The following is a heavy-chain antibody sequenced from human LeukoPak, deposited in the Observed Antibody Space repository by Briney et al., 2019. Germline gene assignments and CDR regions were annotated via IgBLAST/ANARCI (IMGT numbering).Heavy chain of an antibody. V-gene: IGHV1-69*05. J-gene: IGHJ4*02. CDR3: ARDASSSHYYGSGSYRY. D-gene: IGHD3-10*01. CDR2: IIPIFGTA. CDR1: GGTFSSYA. Sequence: SVKGSCKASGGTFSSYAISWVRQAPGQGLEWMGGIIPIFGTANYAQKFQGRVTITTDESTSTAYMELSSLRSEDTAVYYCARDASSSHYYGSGSYRYWGQGTLVTVSS.